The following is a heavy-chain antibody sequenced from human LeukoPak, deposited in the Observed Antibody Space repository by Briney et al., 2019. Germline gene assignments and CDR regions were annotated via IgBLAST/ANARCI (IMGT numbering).Heavy chain of an antibody. J-gene: IGHJ6*04. Sequence: GGSLRLSCAASGFTFSSYNMNWVRQAPGKGLEWVSYISSSSNSIYYADSVKGRFTISRDNAKNSLYLQMNSLRAEDTAVYYCAELGITMIGGVWGKGTTVTTSS. CDR2: ISSSSNSI. V-gene: IGHV3-48*04. D-gene: IGHD3-10*02. CDR3: AELGITMIGGV. CDR1: GFTFSSYN.